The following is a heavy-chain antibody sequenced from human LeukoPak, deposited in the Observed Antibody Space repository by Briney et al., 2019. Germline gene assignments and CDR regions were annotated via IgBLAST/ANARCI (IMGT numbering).Heavy chain of an antibody. CDR1: GDSISSSSYY. CDR2: IYYSGST. Sequence: SETLSLTCTVSGDSISSSSYYWGWIRQPPGKGLEWIGSIYYSGSTYYNPSLKSRVTISVDTSKNQFSLKLSSVTAADTAVYYCARRYQDGAAAGYFDYWGQGTLVTVSS. CDR3: ARRYQDGAAAGYFDY. D-gene: IGHD6-13*01. V-gene: IGHV4-39*01. J-gene: IGHJ4*02.